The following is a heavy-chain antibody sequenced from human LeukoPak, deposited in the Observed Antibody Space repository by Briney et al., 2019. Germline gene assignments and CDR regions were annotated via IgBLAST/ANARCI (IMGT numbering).Heavy chain of an antibody. CDR1: GYTFTSYG. CDR3: VRVDSSDRPNDY. CDR2: ISAYNGNT. J-gene: IGHJ4*02. D-gene: IGHD5-18*01. Sequence: ASVKVSCKASGYTFTSYGISWVRQAPGQGLEWMGWISAYNGNTNYAQKLQGRVTMTTDTSTSTAYMELRSLRSDDTAVYYCVRVDSSDRPNDYWGQGTLVTVSS. V-gene: IGHV1-18*01.